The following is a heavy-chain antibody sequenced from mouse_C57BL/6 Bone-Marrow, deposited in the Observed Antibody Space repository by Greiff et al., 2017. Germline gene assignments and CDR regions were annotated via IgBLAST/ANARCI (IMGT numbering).Heavy chain of an antibody. D-gene: IGHD1-1*01. V-gene: IGHV14-4*01. Sequence: EVQLQQSGAELVRPGASVKLSCTASGFNIKDDYMHWVKQRPEQGLEWIGWIDPENGDTEYASKFQGKATITVDTSSNTAYLQLSSLTSEDTAVYYCAFYYGSSYGDYWGQGTTLTVSS. CDR1: GFNIKDDY. CDR2: IDPENGDT. CDR3: AFYYGSSYGDY. J-gene: IGHJ2*01.